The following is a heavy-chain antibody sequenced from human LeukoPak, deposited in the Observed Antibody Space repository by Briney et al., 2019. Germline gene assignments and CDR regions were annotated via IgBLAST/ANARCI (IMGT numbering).Heavy chain of an antibody. CDR1: GGSVSSSSYY. CDR3: ARFQGYCGVDV. CDR2: IFSSGTT. J-gene: IGHJ6*02. V-gene: IGHV4-39*07. Sequence: SETLSLTCTVSGGSVSSSSYYWGWIRQPPGKGLEWIGNIFSSGTTYYNPSLKSRVTISVDTSENQFSLNLDSVTAADTAVYYCARFQGYCGVDVWGQGTTVTVSS.